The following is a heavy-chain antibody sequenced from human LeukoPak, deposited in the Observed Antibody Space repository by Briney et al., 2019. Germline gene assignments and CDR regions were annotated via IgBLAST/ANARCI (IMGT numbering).Heavy chain of an antibody. Sequence: GASMKVSCKASGYTFTGYYMHWVRQAPGQGLEWMGWINPNSGGTNYAQKFQGRVTMTRDTSISTAYMELSRLRSDDTAVCYCASGSEVAAGYEGQTYFDYWGQGTLVTVSS. CDR1: GYTFTGYY. CDR3: ASGSEVAAGYEGQTYFDY. D-gene: IGHD6-13*01. V-gene: IGHV1-2*02. J-gene: IGHJ4*02. CDR2: INPNSGGT.